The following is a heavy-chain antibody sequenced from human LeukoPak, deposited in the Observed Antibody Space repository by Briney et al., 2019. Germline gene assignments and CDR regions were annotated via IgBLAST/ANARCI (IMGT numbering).Heavy chain of an antibody. J-gene: IGHJ4*02. CDR2: IQYDGTKK. CDR3: TQEIDY. V-gene: IGHV3-30*02. Sequence: GGSLRLSCAASGFTFSNYGMHWVRQAPGRGLEWVAFIQYDGTKKHYADSVKGRFTISRDNSKNTLYLQMSSLRAEDSAVYYCTQEIDYWGQGTLVTVSS. CDR1: GFTFSNYG.